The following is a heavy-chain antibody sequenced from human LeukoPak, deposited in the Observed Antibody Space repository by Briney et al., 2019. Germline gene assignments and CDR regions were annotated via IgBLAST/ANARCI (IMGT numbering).Heavy chain of an antibody. V-gene: IGHV4-59*01. CDR2: MYYSGGT. J-gene: IGHJ3*02. Sequence: PSETLSLTCRVSGAPISGYYWSWIRQPPGKGLEWIGHMYYSGGTTYNPSLKSRVSISLDTSKKHFSLKLSSVTAADTAVYYCVRVQADGHSDIWGQGTMVTVSS. D-gene: IGHD5-24*01. CDR1: GAPISGYY. CDR3: VRVQADGHSDI.